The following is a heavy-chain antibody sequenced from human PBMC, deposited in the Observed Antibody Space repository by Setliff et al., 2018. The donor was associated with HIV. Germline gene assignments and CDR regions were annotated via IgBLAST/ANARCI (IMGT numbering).Heavy chain of an antibody. CDR3: AKQQQLVPGV. D-gene: IGHD6-13*01. Sequence: SETLSLTCAVSGYSISSGYYWGWIRQPPGKGLEWIGNIYHHGTTYYYPSLKGRVTISLDTSASTAYMELSSLRSEDTAVYYCAKQQQLVPGVWGQGTTVTVSS. J-gene: IGHJ6*02. CDR1: GYSISSGYY. CDR2: IYHHGTT. V-gene: IGHV4-38-2*01.